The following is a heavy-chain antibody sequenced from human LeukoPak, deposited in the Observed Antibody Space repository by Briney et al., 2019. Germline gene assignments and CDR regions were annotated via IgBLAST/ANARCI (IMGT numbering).Heavy chain of an antibody. CDR3: ARDGDYTGGDY. J-gene: IGHJ4*02. CDR1: GFTFSSYE. V-gene: IGHV3-48*03. CDR2: ISSSGSTI. D-gene: IGHD4-17*01. Sequence: QPGGSLRLSCAASGFTFSSYEMNWVRQAPGKGLEWVSYISSSGSTIYYADSVKGRFTISRDNAKNSLYLRMNSLRAEDTAVYYCARDGDYTGGDYWGQGTLVTVPS.